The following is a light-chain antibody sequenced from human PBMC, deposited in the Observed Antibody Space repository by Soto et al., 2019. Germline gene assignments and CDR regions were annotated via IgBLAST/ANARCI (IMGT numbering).Light chain of an antibody. CDR2: GYI. CDR1: SSNIGSNT. Sequence: QAVVTQPPSASGTPGQRVTISCSGSSSNIGSNTVNWYQQLPGTAPKLLIYGYIQRPSGVPDRFSGSKSGTSASLAISGLQSEDEAHYYCAAWDDSLNRPVFGGGTKVTVL. CDR3: AAWDDSLNRPV. V-gene: IGLV1-44*01. J-gene: IGLJ3*02.